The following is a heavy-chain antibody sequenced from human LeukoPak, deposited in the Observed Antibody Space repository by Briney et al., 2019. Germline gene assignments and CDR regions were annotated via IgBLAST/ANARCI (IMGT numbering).Heavy chain of an antibody. V-gene: IGHV3-9*01. D-gene: IGHD3-22*01. Sequence: GGCPRLSCAASGFTFSSYAMHWVRQAPGKGLEWVSAISWNSGSIGYADSVKGRFTISRDNAKNSLYLQMNSLRAEDTAVYYCARGYYDSSGYLFIDYWGQGTLVTVSS. CDR3: ARGYYDSSGYLFIDY. J-gene: IGHJ4*02. CDR1: GFTFSSYA. CDR2: ISWNSGSI.